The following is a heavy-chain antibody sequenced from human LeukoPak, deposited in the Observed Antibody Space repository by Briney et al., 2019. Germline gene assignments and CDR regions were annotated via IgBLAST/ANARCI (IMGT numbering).Heavy chain of an antibody. CDR3: ARGAYGDSPLQSGFDY. J-gene: IGHJ4*02. Sequence: VASVKVSRKTSRGTLSSYAISWVRDTPGHGLEWMGGIIHIFGTANYAQKYQGRVTITADESTSTAYMELSSLRSEGTAGYYCARGAYGDSPLQSGFDYWGQGTLVTVSS. CDR2: IIHIFGTA. V-gene: IGHV1-69*13. D-gene: IGHD4-17*01. CDR1: RGTLSSYA.